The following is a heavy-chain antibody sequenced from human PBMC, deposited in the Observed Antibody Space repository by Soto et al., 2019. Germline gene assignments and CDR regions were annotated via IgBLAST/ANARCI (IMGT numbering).Heavy chain of an antibody. V-gene: IGHV3-23*01. CDR3: AKDFDSGYDYDY. CDR2: ISGSGSST. J-gene: IGHJ4*02. D-gene: IGHD5-12*01. Sequence: GGSLRLSCAASGFTFSSYAMSWVRQAPGKGLEWVSAISGSGSSTYYADSVKGRFTISRDNSKNTLYLQMNSLRAEDTAVYYCAKDFDSGYDYDYWGQGTLVTVSS. CDR1: GFTFSSYA.